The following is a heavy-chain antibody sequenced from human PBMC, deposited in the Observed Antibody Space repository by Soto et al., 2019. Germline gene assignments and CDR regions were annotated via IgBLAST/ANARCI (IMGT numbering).Heavy chain of an antibody. D-gene: IGHD3-3*01. CDR2: ISGSGGST. J-gene: IGHJ1*01. Sequence: PGGFLRLSCAASGFTFSSYGMSWVRQAPGKGLEWVSAISGSGGSTYYADSVKGRFTISRDNSKNTLYLQMNSLRAEDTAVYYCAKDGVVRAPEASAAYFQHWGQGTLVTVSS. CDR1: GFTFSSYG. CDR3: AKDGVVRAPEASAAYFQH. V-gene: IGHV3-23*01.